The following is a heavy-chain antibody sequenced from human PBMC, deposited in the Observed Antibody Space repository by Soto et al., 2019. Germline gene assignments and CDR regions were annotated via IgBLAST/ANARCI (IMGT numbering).Heavy chain of an antibody. CDR1: GFNVSSDY. CDR3: VRASETSSSWSLDS. D-gene: IGHD6-13*01. J-gene: IGHJ4*02. V-gene: IGHV3-53*01. CDR2: IATDSYI. Sequence: EGQLVESGGGLIQPGGSLRLSCAASGFNVSSDYMNWVGQAPGKWLEWVSVIATDSYISYADSVKGRFSISRDNSKNTLYLQMSSMRVKDTAVYSCVRASETSSSWSLDSWGQGTLVTVFS.